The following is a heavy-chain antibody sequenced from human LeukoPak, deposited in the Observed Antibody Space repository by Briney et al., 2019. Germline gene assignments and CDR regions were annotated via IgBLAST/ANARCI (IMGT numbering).Heavy chain of an antibody. V-gene: IGHV3-7*01. D-gene: IGHD6-19*01. CDR2: IKQDGSEK. Sequence: GGSLRLSCAASGFTFSSYWMIWVRQAPGKGLEWVANIKQDGSEKYYVDSVKRRFTISRDNAKNSMYLQMNSMRAEDTAVYYCAAAAYYSSGSPYFDYWGKGTMVTVSS. CDR1: GFTFSSYW. CDR3: AAAAYYSSGSPYFDY. J-gene: IGHJ4*02.